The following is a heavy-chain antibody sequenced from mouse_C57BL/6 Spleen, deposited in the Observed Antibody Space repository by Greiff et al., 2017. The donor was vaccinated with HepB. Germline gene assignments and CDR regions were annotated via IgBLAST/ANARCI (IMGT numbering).Heavy chain of an antibody. CDR2: ISSGGSYT. CDR1: GFTFSSYG. CDR3: ARHLNPHGSTMITTTGWFAY. Sequence: EVMLVESGGDLVKPGGSLKLSCAASGFTFSSYGMSWVRQTPDKRLEWVATISSGGSYTYYPDSVKGRFTISRDNAKNTLYLQMSSLKSEDTAMYYCARHLNPHGSTMITTTGWFAYWGQGTLGTVSA. J-gene: IGHJ3*01. V-gene: IGHV5-6*02. D-gene: IGHD2-4*01.